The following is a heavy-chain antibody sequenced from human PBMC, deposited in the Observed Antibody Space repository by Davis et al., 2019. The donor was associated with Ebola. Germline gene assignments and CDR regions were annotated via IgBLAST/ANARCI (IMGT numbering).Heavy chain of an antibody. Sequence: GESLKISCQGSDFTFNTYWIGWVRQVSGKGLEWVGIVYPGDPDITYSPSFQGQVTISVDKSLSTTFLQWSTLKASDTAIYYCARMPRGYLDEGYALDVWGQGTTVTVSS. CDR1: DFTFNTYW. CDR3: ARMPRGYLDEGYALDV. V-gene: IGHV5-51*01. CDR2: VYPGDPDI. D-gene: IGHD2-2*01. J-gene: IGHJ6*02.